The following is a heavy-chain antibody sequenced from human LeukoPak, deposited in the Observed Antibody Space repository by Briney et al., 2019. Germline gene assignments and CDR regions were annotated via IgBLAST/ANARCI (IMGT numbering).Heavy chain of an antibody. CDR3: AREILGGFNPGAY. D-gene: IGHD1-14*01. J-gene: IGHJ4*02. CDR2: IHRSGSP. Sequence: TETLSLTCTVSLDSTTSNFWSWVRQPPGKGLEWIGEIHRSGSPNYNPSLQSRVTISIDRSRNQIVLELSSVTAADTAVYYCAREILGGFNPGAYWGQGTLVTVSS. CDR1: LDSTTSNF. V-gene: IGHV4-4*02.